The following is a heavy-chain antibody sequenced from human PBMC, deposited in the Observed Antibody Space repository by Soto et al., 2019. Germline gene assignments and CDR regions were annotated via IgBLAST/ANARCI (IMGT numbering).Heavy chain of an antibody. D-gene: IGHD1-1*01. CDR3: ARGRYGDY. CDR1: GYTITSYG. Sequence: QVHLVQSGAEVEKPGASVKVSCKGSGYTITSYGITWVRQAPGQGLEWMGWISAHNGNTDYAQKLQGRVTVTRDTSTSTAYMELRSLRSDDTAVYYCARGRYGDYWGQGSLVTVSS. CDR2: ISAHNGNT. V-gene: IGHV1-18*01. J-gene: IGHJ4*02.